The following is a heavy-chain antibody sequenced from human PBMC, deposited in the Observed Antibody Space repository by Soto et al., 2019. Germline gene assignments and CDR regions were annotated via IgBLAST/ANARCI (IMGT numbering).Heavy chain of an antibody. D-gene: IGHD2-2*01. J-gene: IGHJ6*02. Sequence: SVMVSCKASGGTFSSYAISWVRQAPGQGLEWMGGIIPIFGTANYAQKFQGRVTITADESTGTAYMELSSLRSEDTAVYYCARTNIDIVVVPAANPAGYYYYGMDVWGQGTTVTVSS. CDR3: ARTNIDIVVVPAANPAGYYYYGMDV. V-gene: IGHV1-69*13. CDR2: IIPIFGTA. CDR1: GGTFSSYA.